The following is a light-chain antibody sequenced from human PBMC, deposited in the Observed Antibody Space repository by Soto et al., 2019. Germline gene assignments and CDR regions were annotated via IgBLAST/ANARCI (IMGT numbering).Light chain of an antibody. V-gene: IGKV1-5*03. J-gene: IGKJ2*01. CDR2: KAS. CDR3: QQYDSQSYT. Sequence: DIQMTQSPSNLSASVGDRVTITCRASQSISSWLAWYQQKPGKAPKLLIYKASSLESGVPSRFSGSGSGTEFTLTISRLQPDDFATYYCQQYDSQSYTFGQGTKLEIK. CDR1: QSISSW.